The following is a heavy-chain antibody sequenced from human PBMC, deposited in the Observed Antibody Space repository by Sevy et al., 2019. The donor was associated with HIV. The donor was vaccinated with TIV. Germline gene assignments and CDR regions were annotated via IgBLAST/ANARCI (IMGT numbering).Heavy chain of an antibody. CDR1: GYTFTGYY. D-gene: IGHD6-13*01. CDR2: INPNNGDT. Sequence: ASVKVSCKASGYTFTGYYMHWLRQAPGQGLEWLGWINPNNGDTHYAQMFQDRVTMTRDTSISTAYMELSRLTSDDTAVYYCARATLIATTDAKRPNDPWGQGTLVTVSS. V-gene: IGHV1-2*02. CDR3: ARATLIATTDAKRPNDP. J-gene: IGHJ5*02.